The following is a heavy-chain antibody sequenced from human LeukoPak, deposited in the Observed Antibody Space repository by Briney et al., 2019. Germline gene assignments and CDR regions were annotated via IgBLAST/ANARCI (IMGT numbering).Heavy chain of an antibody. V-gene: IGHV4-39*01. D-gene: IGHD2-2*01. CDR1: GGYISSSSYY. Sequence: ASETLSLTCTVSGGYISSSSYYWGWIRQPPGKGLEWIGSIYYSGSTYYNPSLKSRVTISVDTSKNQFSLKLSSVTAADTAVYYCARLDCSSTSCPRGDRWFDPWGQGTLVTVSS. J-gene: IGHJ5*02. CDR2: IYYSGST. CDR3: ARLDCSSTSCPRGDRWFDP.